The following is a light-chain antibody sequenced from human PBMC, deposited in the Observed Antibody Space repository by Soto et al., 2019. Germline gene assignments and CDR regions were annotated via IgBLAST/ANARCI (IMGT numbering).Light chain of an antibody. Sequence: DIQMTQSPSTLSASVGDRVTITCRASQSISSWLAWYQQKPGKAPKLLIYKASSLESGVPSRFSGSGSGTEFTLTISSLXXXXXXXXXCXQYNSXPWTFGQGTKV. CDR2: KAS. CDR3: XQYNSXPWT. J-gene: IGKJ1*01. CDR1: QSISSW. V-gene: IGKV1-5*03.